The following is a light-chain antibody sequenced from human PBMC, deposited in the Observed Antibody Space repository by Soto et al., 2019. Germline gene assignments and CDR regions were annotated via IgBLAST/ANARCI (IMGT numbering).Light chain of an antibody. CDR1: SSDVGAYNY. J-gene: IGLJ2*01. Sequence: QSALTQPASVSGSPGQSITISCTGTSSDVGAYNYVSWYQHHPDKAPKLLVYEVTNRPSGVSNRFSGSKSGNTASLTISGLQAEDEADYYCSSYTASSLVLGGGTKLTVL. CDR3: SSYTASSLV. V-gene: IGLV2-14*01. CDR2: EVT.